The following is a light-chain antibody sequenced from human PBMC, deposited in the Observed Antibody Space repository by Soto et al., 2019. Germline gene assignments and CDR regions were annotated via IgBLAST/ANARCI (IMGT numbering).Light chain of an antibody. Sequence: EIVLTQSPGTLSLSPGDRSTLSCSASQPVGSAYLAWYRQTLGQAPRPLIYATSSRATGISDRFSGSGSGTEFTLTISRLEPEDFATYYCHQHGDSPWTFGQGTKVDI. CDR2: ATS. CDR3: HQHGDSPWT. V-gene: IGKV3-20*01. J-gene: IGKJ1*01. CDR1: QPVGSAY.